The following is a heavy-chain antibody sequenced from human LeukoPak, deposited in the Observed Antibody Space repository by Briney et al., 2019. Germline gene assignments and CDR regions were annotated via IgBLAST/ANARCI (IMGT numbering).Heavy chain of an antibody. CDR1: GGTFSSYA. V-gene: IGHV1-69*04. J-gene: IGHJ4*02. CDR2: IIPIFGIA. D-gene: IGHD3-22*01. CDR3: ARYYYDSSGFSQTFFDY. Sequence: SVKVSCKASGGTFSSYAISWVRQAPGQGLEWMGRIIPIFGIANHAQKFQGRVTITADKSTSTAYMELSSLRSEDTAVYYCARYYYDSSGFSQTFFDYWGQGTLVTVSS.